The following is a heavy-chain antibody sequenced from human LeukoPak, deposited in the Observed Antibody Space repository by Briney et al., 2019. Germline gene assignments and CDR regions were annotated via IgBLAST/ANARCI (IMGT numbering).Heavy chain of an antibody. CDR3: AREGAAGTLFFGY. Sequence: ASVKVSCKASGGTFSSYAISWVRQAPGQGLEWMGGIIPIFGTANYAQKFQGRVTITADESTSTAYMELSSLRSEDTAVYYCAREGAAGTLFFGYWGQGTLVTVSS. D-gene: IGHD6-13*01. V-gene: IGHV1-69*13. CDR1: GGTFSSYA. CDR2: IIPIFGTA. J-gene: IGHJ4*02.